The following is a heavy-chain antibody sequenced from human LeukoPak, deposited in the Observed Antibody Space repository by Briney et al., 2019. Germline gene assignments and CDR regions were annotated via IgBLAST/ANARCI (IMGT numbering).Heavy chain of an antibody. Sequence: GASVKVSCKASGYTFTSYDINRVRQATGQGLEWMGWMNPNSGNTGYAQKFQGRVTMTRNTSISTAYMELSSLRSEDTAVYYCARAYSSSWPYYYYYYYMDVWGKGATVTISS. CDR2: MNPNSGNT. CDR1: GYTFTSYD. J-gene: IGHJ6*03. D-gene: IGHD6-13*01. CDR3: ARAYSSSWPYYYYYYYMDV. V-gene: IGHV1-8*01.